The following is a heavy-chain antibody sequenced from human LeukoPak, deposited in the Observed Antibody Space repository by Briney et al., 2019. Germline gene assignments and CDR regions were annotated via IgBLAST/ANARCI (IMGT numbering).Heavy chain of an antibody. CDR2: IPNTSDDT. CDR3: VKGSTTSRPYYIDC. CDR1: GFTFNNYA. D-gene: IGHD1-14*01. V-gene: IGHV3-23*01. J-gene: IGHJ4*02. Sequence: GSLRLSCAASGFTFNNYAMSWIRQSPGKGLAWVSAIPNTSDDTYHADSVKGRFTISRDNSRSTLYLQMNSLKDHATTIYYCVKGSTTSRPYYIDCWGQGSLIAVCS.